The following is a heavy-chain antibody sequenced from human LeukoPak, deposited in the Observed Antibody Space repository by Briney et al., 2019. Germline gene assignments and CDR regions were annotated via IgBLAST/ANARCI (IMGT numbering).Heavy chain of an antibody. CDR3: ARDPLATSAGVEGAPYSYFDN. D-gene: IGHD1-26*01. CDR1: GFSFSRYW. CDR2: IKEDGSEK. Sequence: GGSLRLSCVASGFSFSRYWMSWVRQAPGKGLERVANIKEDGSEKYYVDSVRGRFTISRDNAKNSLYLEMNSLRAEDTAVYYCARDPLATSAGVEGAPYSYFDNWGQGTLVTVSS. V-gene: IGHV3-7*01. J-gene: IGHJ4*02.